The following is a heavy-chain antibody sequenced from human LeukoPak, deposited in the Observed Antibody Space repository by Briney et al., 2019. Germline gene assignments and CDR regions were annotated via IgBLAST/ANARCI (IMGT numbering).Heavy chain of an antibody. CDR3: AREDGSGSYLI. CDR2: ISSSSSYI. Sequence: GGSLRLSCAASGFTFSSYAMSWVRQAPGKGLEWVSSISSSSSYIYYADSVKGRFTISRDNAKNSLYLQMNSLRAEDTAVYYCAREDGSGSYLIWGQGTLVTVSS. V-gene: IGHV3-21*01. D-gene: IGHD1-26*01. J-gene: IGHJ4*02. CDR1: GFTFSSYA.